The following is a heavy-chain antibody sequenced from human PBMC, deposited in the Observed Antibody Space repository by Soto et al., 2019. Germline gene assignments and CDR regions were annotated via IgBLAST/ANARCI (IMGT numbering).Heavy chain of an antibody. CDR1: GFTFSGSA. J-gene: IGHJ4*02. CDR3: TRGDWWELPTMDY. D-gene: IGHD1-26*01. Sequence: EVQLMESGGGLVQPGGSLKLSCEASGFTFSGSAMHWVRQASGKGLEWVGRIRSKANSYATAYAASVKGRFTISRDNSKNTPYLQMNSLKTEDTAVYYCTRGDWWELPTMDYWGQGTLVTVSS. CDR2: IRSKANSYAT. V-gene: IGHV3-73*02.